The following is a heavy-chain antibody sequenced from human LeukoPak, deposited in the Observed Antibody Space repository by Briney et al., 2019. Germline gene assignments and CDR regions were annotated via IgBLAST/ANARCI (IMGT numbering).Heavy chain of an antibody. Sequence: SDTNYADSVKGRFTISRDNAKNTLYLQMHSLRAEDTALYYCARTRARYCSTTICYTNAFDIWGQGTMVTVSS. CDR2: SDT. J-gene: IGHJ3*02. D-gene: IGHD2-2*02. V-gene: IGHV3-74*01. CDR3: ARTRARYCSTTICYTNAFDI.